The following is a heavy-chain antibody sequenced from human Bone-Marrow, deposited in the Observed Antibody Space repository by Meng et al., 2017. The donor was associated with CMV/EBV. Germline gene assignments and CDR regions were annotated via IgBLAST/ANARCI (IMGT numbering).Heavy chain of an antibody. J-gene: IGHJ4*02. CDR3: GRGIRGANDY. Sequence: GGSLRLSCAASGFTFRNYWMDWVRQAPGKGLEWVANIREDGSMEYYVDSVRGRFTISRDNDKNSLDLQMNSLRVEDTAVDDCGRGIRGANDYWGQGTLVTVSS. V-gene: IGHV3-7*01. CDR1: GFTFRNYW. CDR2: IREDGSME. D-gene: IGHD3-10*01.